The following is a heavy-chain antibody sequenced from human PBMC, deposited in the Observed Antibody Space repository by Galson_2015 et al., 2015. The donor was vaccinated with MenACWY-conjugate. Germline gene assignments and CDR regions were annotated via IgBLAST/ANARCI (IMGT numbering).Heavy chain of an antibody. Sequence: ETLSLPCSVSGASISTDYWSWIRQPPGKRLEWIGYIHYSGSTKYNPSLKTRITMSLDTSENQFSLKLSSVTAADTAVYYCARWVAVKMIEYCGQGTLVTVSS. CDR2: IHYSGST. CDR3: ARWVAVKMIEY. V-gene: IGHV4-59*01. D-gene: IGHD6-19*01. CDR1: GASISTDY. J-gene: IGHJ4*02.